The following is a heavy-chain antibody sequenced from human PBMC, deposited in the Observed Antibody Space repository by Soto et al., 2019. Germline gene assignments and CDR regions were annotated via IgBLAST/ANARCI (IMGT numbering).Heavy chain of an antibody. CDR1: GYTFTSYD. CDR3: ARTQQLVRNMDV. CDR2: MNPNSGNT. V-gene: IGHV1-8*01. D-gene: IGHD6-13*01. Sequence: ASVKVSCKASGYTFTSYDINWVRQATGQGLEWMGWMNPNSGNTGYAQKFQGRVTMTRNTSISTAYMELSSLRSEDTAVYYCARTQQLVRNMDVWGQGTTVTVSS. J-gene: IGHJ6*02.